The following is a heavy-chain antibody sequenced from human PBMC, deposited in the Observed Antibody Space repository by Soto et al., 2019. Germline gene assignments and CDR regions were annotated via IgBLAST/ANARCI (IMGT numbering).Heavy chain of an antibody. D-gene: IGHD2-8*01. CDR1: GFTFSSYA. Sequence: PGGSLRLSCAASGFTFSSYAMSWVRQAPGKGLVWVSRIRGDGITTTYADSVKGRFTISRDNSKNTLYLQMNSLRAEDTAVYYCARDTSGHGNFDYWGQGTLVTVSS. J-gene: IGHJ4*02. V-gene: IGHV3-23*01. CDR2: IRGDGITT. CDR3: ARDTSGHGNFDY.